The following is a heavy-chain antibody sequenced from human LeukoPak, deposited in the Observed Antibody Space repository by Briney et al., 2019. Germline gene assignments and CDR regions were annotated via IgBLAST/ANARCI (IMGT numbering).Heavy chain of an antibody. Sequence: SETLSLTCTVSGGSISSSSYYWGWISQPPGKGLEWIGSIYYSGSTYYNPSLKSRVTISVDTSKNQFSLKLSSVTAADTAVYYCARHPAIGGWYRAWGQGTLVTVSS. CDR2: IYYSGST. V-gene: IGHV4-39*01. D-gene: IGHD6-19*01. CDR3: ARHPAIGGWYRA. J-gene: IGHJ5*02. CDR1: GGSISSSSYY.